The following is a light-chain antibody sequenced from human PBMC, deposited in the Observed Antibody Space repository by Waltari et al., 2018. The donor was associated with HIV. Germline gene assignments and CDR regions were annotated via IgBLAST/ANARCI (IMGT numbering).Light chain of an antibody. CDR1: QDISSY. Sequence: AIRMTQSTSSFSASTGDRVTITCRASQDISSYLAWYQQKPGKAPKLLINAASTLQTGFPSRFNGSGSGTDFTLTISCLRSEDFATYYCQQYYNYPRTFGQGTRVEIK. V-gene: IGKV1-8*01. J-gene: IGKJ1*01. CDR3: QQYYNYPRT. CDR2: AAS.